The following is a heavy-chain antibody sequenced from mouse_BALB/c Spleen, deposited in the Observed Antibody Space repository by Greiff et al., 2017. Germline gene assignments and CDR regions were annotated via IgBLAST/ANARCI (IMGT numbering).Heavy chain of an antibody. Sequence: EVQGVESGGGLVQPGGSLNLSCAASGFDFSRYWMSWARQAPGKGQEWIGEINPGSSTINYTPSLKDKFIISRDNAKNTLYLQMSKVRSEDTALYYCARRYYYGRYFDVWGAGTTVTVSS. CDR1: GFDFSRYW. J-gene: IGHJ1*01. D-gene: IGHD1-1*01. V-gene: IGHV4-2*02. CDR3: ARRYYYGRYFDV. CDR2: INPGSSTI.